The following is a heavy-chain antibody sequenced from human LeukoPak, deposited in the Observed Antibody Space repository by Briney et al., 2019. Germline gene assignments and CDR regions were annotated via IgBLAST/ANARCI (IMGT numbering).Heavy chain of an antibody. CDR2: IKPNSGGT. CDR1: GYTFTGYY. Sequence: SSVKVSCKASGYTFTGYYMHWVRQAPGQGLEWMGWIKPNSGGTNYAQKFQGWVTMTRDTSISTAYMELSRLRSDDTAVYYCARASPRGQSGYGMDVWGKGTTLTVSS. CDR3: ARASPRGQSGYGMDV. J-gene: IGHJ6*04. D-gene: IGHD3-10*01. V-gene: IGHV1-2*04.